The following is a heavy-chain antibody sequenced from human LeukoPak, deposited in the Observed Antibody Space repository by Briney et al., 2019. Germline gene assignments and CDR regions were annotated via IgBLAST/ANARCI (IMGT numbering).Heavy chain of an antibody. CDR3: ARELGGNGFQH. CDR2: TIPIFGTA. Sequence: SVKVSCKASGGTFSSYAISWGRQAPGQGLEWVGRTIPIFGTANYAQKFQGRVTITTDESTSTDYMELSSVRSEDTAVCYCARELGGNGFQHWGQGTLVTVSS. CDR1: GGTFSSYA. D-gene: IGHD4-23*01. J-gene: IGHJ1*01. V-gene: IGHV1-69*05.